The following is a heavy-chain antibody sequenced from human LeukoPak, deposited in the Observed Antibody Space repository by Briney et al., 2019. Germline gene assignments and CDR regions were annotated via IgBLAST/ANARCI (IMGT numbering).Heavy chain of an antibody. V-gene: IGHV4-39*01. D-gene: IGHD1-26*01. CDR1: GGSISSSSYS. Sequence: PSETLSLTYTVSGGSISSSSYSWGWVRQPPGKGLEWIGSIYYSGSTYYNPSLKSRVTISVDTSKNQFSLKLSSVTAADTSVYYCARQVGAHDYWGQGTLVTVSS. CDR3: ARQVGAHDY. CDR2: IYYSGST. J-gene: IGHJ4*02.